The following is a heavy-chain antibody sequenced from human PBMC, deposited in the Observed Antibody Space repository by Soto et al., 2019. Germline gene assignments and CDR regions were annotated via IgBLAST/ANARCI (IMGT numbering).Heavy chain of an antibody. CDR1: GGSISSSSYY. Sequence: SETLSLTCTVSGGSISSSSYYWGWIRQPPGKWLEWIGSIYYSGSTYYNPPLKSRVTISVDTSKNQFSLKLSSVTAADTAVYYCARRGGTSFDYWGQGTLVTVSS. CDR3: ARRGGTSFDY. D-gene: IGHD1-1*01. J-gene: IGHJ4*02. V-gene: IGHV4-39*01. CDR2: IYYSGST.